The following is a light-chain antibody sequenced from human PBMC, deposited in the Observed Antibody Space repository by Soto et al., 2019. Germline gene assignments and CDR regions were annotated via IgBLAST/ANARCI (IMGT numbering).Light chain of an antibody. Sequence: DIQMTQSPSSLSASVGDRVTITCRATQSISNYLNWYQQKPGRAPKLLIYAASSLQSGVPSRFSGSGSGTDFTLTVSSLLPEDFATYYCQQSYSTPWTFGQGTTVEIK. J-gene: IGKJ1*01. CDR1: QSISNY. CDR3: QQSYSTPWT. V-gene: IGKV1-39*01. CDR2: AAS.